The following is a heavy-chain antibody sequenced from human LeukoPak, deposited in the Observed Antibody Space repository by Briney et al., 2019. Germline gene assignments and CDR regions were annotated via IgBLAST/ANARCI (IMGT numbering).Heavy chain of an antibody. J-gene: IGHJ3*01. V-gene: IGHV2-70*11. CDR1: GFSLSTSGVG. D-gene: IGHD1-26*01. Sequence: GPMLVNPTQTLTRSCTFSGFSLSTSGVGVNWIRQLPGTALEWPARIASVDDQHYITALKTRLTVSQDPPKNKVVLTMTHFEPVDTAPYYCARVRRLLGDAYDTLYLWGRGTLVTVSP. CDR3: ARVRRLLGDAYDTLYL. CDR2: IASVDDQ.